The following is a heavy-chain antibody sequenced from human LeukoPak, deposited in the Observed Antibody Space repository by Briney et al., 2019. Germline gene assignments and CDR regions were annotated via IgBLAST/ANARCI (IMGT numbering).Heavy chain of an antibody. CDR1: GFTFSSFA. CDR3: ARYGDPDSEGFLGKPYFDF. Sequence: GGSLRLSCVASGFTFSSFAMSWVRQAPGKGLQWVSTVSGNGVYTYYPDSVKGRFTISRDRSSNTVYLQVNSLSAEDTAVYYCARYGDPDSEGFLGKPYFDFWGQGALVTVSS. CDR2: VSGNGVYT. V-gene: IGHV3-23*01. J-gene: IGHJ4*02. D-gene: IGHD4-17*01.